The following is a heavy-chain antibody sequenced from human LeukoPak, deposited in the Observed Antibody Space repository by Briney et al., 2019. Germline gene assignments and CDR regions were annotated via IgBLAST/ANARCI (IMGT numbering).Heavy chain of an antibody. CDR1: GFTFNDYA. J-gene: IGHJ2*01. CDR3: AKDIAAAGTGWYFDL. D-gene: IGHD6-13*01. CDR2: ISWNSGSI. V-gene: IGHV3-9*01. Sequence: GGSLRLSCAASGFTFNDYAMHWVRQAPGKGLEWVSGISWNSGSIGYADSVKGRFTISRDNAKNSLYLQMNSLRAEDTALYYCAKDIAAAGTGWYFDLWGRGTLVTVSS.